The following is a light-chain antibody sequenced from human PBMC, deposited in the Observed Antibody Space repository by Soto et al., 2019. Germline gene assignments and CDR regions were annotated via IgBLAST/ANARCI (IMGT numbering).Light chain of an antibody. J-gene: IGKJ4*01. CDR1: QSVSTY. CDR2: DTS. Sequence: EIVLTQSPATLSLSPGERATLSCRASQSVSTYLVWYQQKPGQALRLLIYDTSNRATGIPARFSGSGSGTDFTLTISSLEPEDFAGYYCQQRSNCPLTFGGGTKVEIK. V-gene: IGKV3-11*01. CDR3: QQRSNCPLT.